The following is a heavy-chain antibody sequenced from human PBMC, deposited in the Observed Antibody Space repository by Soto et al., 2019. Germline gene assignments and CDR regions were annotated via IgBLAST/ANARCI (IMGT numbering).Heavy chain of an antibody. V-gene: IGHV6-1*01. CDR1: GDSVSSNSAA. CDR2: TYYRSKWYN. D-gene: IGHD2-15*01. Sequence: SPTLSLTCAISGDSVSSNSAAWNWIRQSPSRGLEWLGRTYYRSKWYNDYAVSVKSRITINPDTSKNQFFLQLNSVTPEDTAVYYCARGGYCSGGSCYSGYYYGMDVWGQGTTVTVSS. CDR3: ARGGYCSGGSCYSGYYYGMDV. J-gene: IGHJ6*02.